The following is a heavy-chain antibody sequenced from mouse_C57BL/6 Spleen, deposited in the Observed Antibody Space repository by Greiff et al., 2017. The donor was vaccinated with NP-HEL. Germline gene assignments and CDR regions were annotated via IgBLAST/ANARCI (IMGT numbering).Heavy chain of an antibody. CDR2: INPSDGGT. CDR3: ARGGLNGDAGFAY. V-gene: IGHV1-53*01. CDR1: GYTFTSYW. Sequence: QVQLQRPGTELVKPGASVKLSCKASGYTFTSYWMPWVKQRPGQGLEWIGNINPSDGGTNYNEKLKSKATLTVDKSSSTAYMQLSSLTSEDYAVYNCARGGLNGDAGFAYWGQGTLVTVSA. D-gene: IGHD2-13*01. J-gene: IGHJ3*01.